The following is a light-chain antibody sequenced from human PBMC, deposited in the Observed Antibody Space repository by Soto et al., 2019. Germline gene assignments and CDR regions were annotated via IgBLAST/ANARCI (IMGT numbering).Light chain of an antibody. J-gene: IGKJ1*01. Sequence: DIVYTPSAVTLSLSPATRSSSYGGATQRVSGGFLAWYQQKPGLDPRLILYDTSFRATGLPDSFSSSGSGTDFTPTISRLHPEDFAVYYCQRYGSPPSFGQGTKVDI. CDR2: DTS. CDR3: QRYGSPPS. V-gene: IGKV3D-20*01. CDR1: QRVSGGF.